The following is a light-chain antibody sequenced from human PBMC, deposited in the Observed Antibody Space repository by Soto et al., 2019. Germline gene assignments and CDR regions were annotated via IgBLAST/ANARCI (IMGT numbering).Light chain of an antibody. V-gene: IGLV2-8*01. Sequence: QSVLTQPPSASGSPGQSVTISCTGTSSDVGGYNYVSWYQQHPGKAPKLMIYEVSKRPSGVPDRFSGSKSGNTASLTVSGLQAEDEADYYCSSYGGSKTVFGGGTKLTVL. J-gene: IGLJ2*01. CDR1: SSDVGGYNY. CDR3: SSYGGSKTV. CDR2: EVS.